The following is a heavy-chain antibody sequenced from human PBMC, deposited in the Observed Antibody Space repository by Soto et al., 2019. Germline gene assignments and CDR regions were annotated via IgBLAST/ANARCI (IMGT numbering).Heavy chain of an antibody. CDR1: GGSISSGGYS. CDR2: IYHSGST. CDR3: ARVPLL. D-gene: IGHD1-26*01. Sequence: SETLSLTCAVSGGSISSGGYSWSWIRQPPGKGLEWIGYIYHSGSTYYNPSLKSRVTISVDWSKNQFSLNLSSVTAADTAVYYCARVPLLWGQGTLVTVSS. J-gene: IGHJ4*02. V-gene: IGHV4-30-2*01.